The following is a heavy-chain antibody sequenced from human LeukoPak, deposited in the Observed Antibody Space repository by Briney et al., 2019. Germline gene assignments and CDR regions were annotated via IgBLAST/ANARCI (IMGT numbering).Heavy chain of an antibody. Sequence: PGGSLRLSCAASGFTFSSYAMYWVRQSPGKGLEWVAVISYDGSNKYYADSVKGRFTISRDNSKNTLYLQMNSLRAEDTAVYYCARDARTVGITMIVVGFDYWGLGTLVTVSS. CDR1: GFTFSSYA. V-gene: IGHV3-30*04. J-gene: IGHJ4*02. CDR2: ISYDGSNK. D-gene: IGHD3-22*01. CDR3: ARDARTVGITMIVVGFDY.